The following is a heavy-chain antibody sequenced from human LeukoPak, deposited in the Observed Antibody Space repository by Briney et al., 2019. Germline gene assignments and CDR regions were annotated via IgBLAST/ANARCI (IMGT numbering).Heavy chain of an antibody. CDR2: INPNSGGT. CDR1: GYTFTAYY. V-gene: IGHV1-2*02. Sequence: ASVKDSCQTSGYTFTAYYIHWLRQAPGQGLEWMGWINPNSGGTNYAQKFQGRVTMTRDTSTSTAYMELSRLRSDDTAVYYCARATRGFGEPVGDYWGQGNLVTVSS. CDR3: ARATRGFGEPVGDY. J-gene: IGHJ4*02. D-gene: IGHD3-10*01.